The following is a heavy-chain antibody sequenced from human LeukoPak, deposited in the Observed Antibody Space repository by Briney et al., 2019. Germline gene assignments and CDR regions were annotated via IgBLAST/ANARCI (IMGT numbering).Heavy chain of an antibody. D-gene: IGHD1-26*01. CDR3: ARRSWSVGATRGVGAFDI. CDR2: IYYSGGT. CDR1: GDSISSSSYY. V-gene: IGHV4-39*01. J-gene: IGHJ3*02. Sequence: PWETLSLTCTVSGDSISSSSYYWGWIRQPPGKGLEWIGSIYYSGGTYYNPSLKSRVTISVDTSKNQFSLKLSSVTAADTAVYYCARRSWSVGATRGVGAFDIWGQGTMVTVSS.